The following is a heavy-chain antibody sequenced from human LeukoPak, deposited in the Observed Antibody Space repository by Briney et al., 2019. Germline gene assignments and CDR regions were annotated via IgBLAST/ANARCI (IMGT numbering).Heavy chain of an antibody. V-gene: IGHV3-48*02. Sequence: PGGSLRLSCAASGFTFSSYSMNWVRQAPGKGLEWVSYISSSSSSTIYYADSVKGRFTISRDNAKNSLYLQMNSLRDEGTAVYYCARTAMAAPDYWGQGTLVTVSS. J-gene: IGHJ4*02. D-gene: IGHD5-18*01. CDR1: GFTFSSYS. CDR3: ARTAMAAPDY. CDR2: ISSSSSSTI.